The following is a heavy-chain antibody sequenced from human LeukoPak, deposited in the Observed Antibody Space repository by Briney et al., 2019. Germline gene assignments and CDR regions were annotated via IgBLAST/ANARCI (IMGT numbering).Heavy chain of an antibody. Sequence: SVKVSCKASGDTFGNYAINWVRQAPGQGLEWMGRIIPIVPITNYAQKFQGRVTITADKSTSTAYLELSSLSSEDTAVYYCARTQKVLVGPGKRNDRNAPWGQGTRVTVSS. V-gene: IGHV1-69*04. CDR1: GDTFGNYA. D-gene: IGHD1-1*01. CDR3: ARTQKVLVGPGKRNDRNAP. CDR2: IIPIVPIT. J-gene: IGHJ5*02.